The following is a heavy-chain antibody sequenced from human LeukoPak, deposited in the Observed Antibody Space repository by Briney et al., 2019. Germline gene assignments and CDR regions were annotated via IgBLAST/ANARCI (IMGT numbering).Heavy chain of an antibody. CDR1: DGSISSYY. D-gene: IGHD3-10*01. V-gene: IGHV4-4*07. CDR3: ARDRAYSDYKGTIYYFDY. J-gene: IGHJ4*02. Sequence: SETLSLTCTVSDGSISSYYWSWIRQPAGQGLEWIGRMYTSGSTNYNPSLKSRVTMSVDTSKNQFSLKLSSVTAADTAVYYCARDRAYSDYKGTIYYFDYWGQGTLVTVSS. CDR2: MYTSGST.